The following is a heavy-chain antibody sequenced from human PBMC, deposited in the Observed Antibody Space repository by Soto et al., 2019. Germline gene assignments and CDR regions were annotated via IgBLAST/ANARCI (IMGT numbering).Heavy chain of an antibody. V-gene: IGHV3-23*01. Sequence: GGSLRLSCAASGFTFSIYAMSWVRQAPGKGLEWVSSISGSGVGRYYADSVQGRFTISRDNSTSTLFLQLNSLRAEDTALYYCAKDVDTVGLSDGSGHFDYWGQGAPATVYS. CDR3: AKDVDTVGLSDGSGHFDY. D-gene: IGHD3-22*01. J-gene: IGHJ4*02. CDR1: GFTFSIYA. CDR2: ISGSGVGR.